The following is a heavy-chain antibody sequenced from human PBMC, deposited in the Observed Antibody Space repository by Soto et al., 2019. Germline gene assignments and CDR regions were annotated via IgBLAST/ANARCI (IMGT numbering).Heavy chain of an antibody. V-gene: IGHV5-51*01. Sequence: PGESLKISCKGSGYSFTRYWINWLRQMPGKGLEWMGIIYPGDSDTRYSPSFQGQVTISADKSIDTAYLQWRSLKASDTAVYYCARHHGSPGSYFGLDVWGQGTTVTVS. D-gene: IGHD6-13*01. J-gene: IGHJ6*02. CDR1: GYSFTRYW. CDR2: IYPGDSDT. CDR3: ARHHGSPGSYFGLDV.